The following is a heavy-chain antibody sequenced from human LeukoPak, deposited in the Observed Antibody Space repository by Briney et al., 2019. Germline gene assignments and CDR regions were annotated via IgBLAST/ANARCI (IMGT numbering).Heavy chain of an antibody. J-gene: IGHJ4*02. CDR1: GFTFDDYA. CDR2: ITWNSVGI. D-gene: IGHD3-22*01. V-gene: IGHV3-9*01. CDR3: AKDVSVYYDTSGYPHC. Sequence: GRSLRLSCAASGFTFDDYAMHWVRRAPGKALEWVSGITWNSVGIGYADSVKGRFTISRDNAKNSLYLQMNSLRAEDTALYYCAKDVSVYYDTSGYPHCWGQGTLVTVSS.